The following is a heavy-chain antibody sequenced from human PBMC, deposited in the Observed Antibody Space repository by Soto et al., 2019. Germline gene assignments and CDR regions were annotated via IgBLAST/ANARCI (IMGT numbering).Heavy chain of an antibody. Sequence: EVQLVESGGGLVQPGGALRLSFAASGFTVSSNYMSWVRPATGEGLEGVSVIYSGGSAYYADSVKGRFTISRDNSKNTLYLQMNSLRAEDTAVYYCARHGYSYGGGYFDYWGQGTLVTVSS. J-gene: IGHJ4*02. D-gene: IGHD5-18*01. CDR2: IYSGGSA. CDR1: GFTVSSNY. CDR3: ARHGYSYGGGYFDY. V-gene: IGHV3-66*04.